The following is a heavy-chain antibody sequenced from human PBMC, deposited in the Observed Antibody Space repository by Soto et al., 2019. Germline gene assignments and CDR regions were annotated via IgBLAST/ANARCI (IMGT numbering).Heavy chain of an antibody. J-gene: IGHJ3*02. CDR2: ISPNGENT. Sequence: ASVKVSCKASGYTFSNFGISWVRQAPGQGLEWMGWISPNGENTSNAQRFQGRVTMTRDTSTSTAYMELSSLRSEDTAVYYCARARSPDGFDIRGQGTMVTVPS. V-gene: IGHV1-18*01. CDR3: ARARSPDGFDI. CDR1: GYTFSNFG.